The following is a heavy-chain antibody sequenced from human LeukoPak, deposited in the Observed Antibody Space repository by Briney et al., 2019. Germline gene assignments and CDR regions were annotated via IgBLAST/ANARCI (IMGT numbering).Heavy chain of an antibody. D-gene: IGHD3-10*01. CDR1: GFTFSSYR. V-gene: IGHV3-48*01. CDR2: ISSSSSTI. CDR3: ARDERYYGSGKSIDY. Sequence: GGSLRLSCAASGFTFSSYRMNWVRQAPGKGLERVSYISSSSSTIYYADSVKGRFTISRDNAKNSLYLQMNSLRAEDTAVYYCARDERYYGSGKSIDYWGQGTLVTVSS. J-gene: IGHJ4*02.